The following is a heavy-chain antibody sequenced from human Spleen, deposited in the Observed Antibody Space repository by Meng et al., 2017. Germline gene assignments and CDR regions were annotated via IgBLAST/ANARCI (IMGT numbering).Heavy chain of an antibody. CDR1: GLSFTDAW. D-gene: IGHD6-13*01. CDR3: ATGAAAADH. CDR2: IKRNSDGGTI. V-gene: IGHV3-15*01. J-gene: IGHJ4*02. Sequence: VHLVEFGGGLVKPGGSLRLSCVASGLSFTDAWMSWVRQAPGKGLEWVGRIKRNSDGGTIDYAAPVKGRFTISRDDSKNTLYLQMDSLITEDTAVYFCATGAAAADHWGQGTLVTVS.